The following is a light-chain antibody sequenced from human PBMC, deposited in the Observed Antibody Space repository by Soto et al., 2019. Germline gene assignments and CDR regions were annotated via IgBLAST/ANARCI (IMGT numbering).Light chain of an antibody. J-gene: IGKJ1*01. CDR3: QQYNSDSPT. CDR1: QSISSC. V-gene: IGKV1-5*01. CDR2: DAS. Sequence: DIQMTQSPSTLSASVGDRVTITCRARQSISSCLAWYQQKPGKAPKLMIYDASSVESGVPSRFSGSGSGTEFTLTISSLQPDEFATSDCQQYNSDSPTFGQGTKGPIK.